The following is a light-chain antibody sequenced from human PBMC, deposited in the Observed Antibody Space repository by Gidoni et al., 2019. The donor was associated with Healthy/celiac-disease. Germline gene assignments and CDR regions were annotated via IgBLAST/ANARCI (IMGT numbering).Light chain of an antibody. CDR3: QQSYSTHRT. J-gene: IGKJ3*01. Sequence: DIQMTQSPSSLSASVGDRVTITCRASQSISSYLNWYQQKPGKAPKLLIYAASSLQSGVPSRFSGSGSGTDFNLTISSLQPEDFATYYCQQSYSTHRTFXPXTKVDIK. CDR2: AAS. V-gene: IGKV1-39*01. CDR1: QSISSY.